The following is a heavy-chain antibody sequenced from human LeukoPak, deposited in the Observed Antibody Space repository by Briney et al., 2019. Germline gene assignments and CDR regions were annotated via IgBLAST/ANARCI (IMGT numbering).Heavy chain of an antibody. CDR2: ISGSGGST. Sequence: GGSLRLSCAASGFPFRSFGRSWVRQAPGQGLEWVSGISGSGGSTYYADSVKGRFTISRDKSMNTLYLQMNSLRAEDTAVYYCAKDASVAANWFDPWGQGTLVTVSS. V-gene: IGHV3-23*01. J-gene: IGHJ5*02. D-gene: IGHD6-19*01. CDR1: GFPFRSFG. CDR3: AKDASVAANWFDP.